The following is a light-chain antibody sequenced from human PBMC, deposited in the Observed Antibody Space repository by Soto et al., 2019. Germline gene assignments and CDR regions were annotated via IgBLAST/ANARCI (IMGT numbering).Light chain of an antibody. CDR3: QQFNNWPIT. CDR2: VES. CDR1: QSVGSN. J-gene: IGKJ5*01. Sequence: EIVMTQSPATLSVSPGGRAPLSCTASQSVGSNLAWYQQKPGQDPRILIYVESTRATGIPARFSGSGSGTEFTLTISSLQSEDFAVYYCQQFNNWPITFGKGTRREIK. V-gene: IGKV3-15*01.